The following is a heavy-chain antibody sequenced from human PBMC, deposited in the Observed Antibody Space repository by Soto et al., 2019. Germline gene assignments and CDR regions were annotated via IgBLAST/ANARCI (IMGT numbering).Heavy chain of an antibody. D-gene: IGHD4-17*01. J-gene: IGHJ3*02. CDR1: GGSISSGGYY. V-gene: IGHV4-31*03. CDR2: IYYSGST. Sequence: SETLSLTCTVSGGSISSGGYYWSWIRQHPGKGLEWIGYIYYSGSTYYNPSLKSRVTISVDTSKNQFSLKLSSVTAADTAVYYCASGTVTTYLAVEFDIWGQGTMVTVSS. CDR3: ASGTVTTYLAVEFDI.